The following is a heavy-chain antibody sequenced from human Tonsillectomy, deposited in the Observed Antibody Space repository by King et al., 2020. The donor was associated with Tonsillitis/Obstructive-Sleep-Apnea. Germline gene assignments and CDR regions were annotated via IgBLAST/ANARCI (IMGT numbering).Heavy chain of an antibody. J-gene: IGHJ4*02. D-gene: IGHD3-3*01. CDR2: ISSSGSSI. Sequence: QLVQSGGGLVQPGGSLRLSCAASGVTFSSYEMNWVRQAPGKGLEWVSYISSSGSSIYYADSVKGRFTISRDNAKNSLYLQMNSLRAEDTAIYYCARDTRVLVTMKGRNDYWGQGTLVTVSS. CDR1: GVTFSSYE. V-gene: IGHV3-48*03. CDR3: ARDTRVLVTMKGRNDY.